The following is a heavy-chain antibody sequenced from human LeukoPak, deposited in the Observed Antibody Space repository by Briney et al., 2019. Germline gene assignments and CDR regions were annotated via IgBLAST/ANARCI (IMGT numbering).Heavy chain of an antibody. V-gene: IGHV3-53*04. CDR1: GFSVTSND. D-gene: IGHD1-26*01. Sequence: GGSLRLSCSASGFSVTSNDMNWVRQAPGKGLEWVSLIYAGGSGSAFYADSVKGRFAGSRHDSKNTLYLQMNGLREDDTAVYYCIRQGTGSPPRWGQGTLVTVSS. J-gene: IGHJ4*02. CDR3: IRQGTGSPPR. CDR2: IYAGGSGSA.